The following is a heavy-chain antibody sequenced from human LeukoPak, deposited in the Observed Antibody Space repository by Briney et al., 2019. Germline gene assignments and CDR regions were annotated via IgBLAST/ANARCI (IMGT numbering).Heavy chain of an antibody. CDR2: ISGSGDST. J-gene: IGHJ4*02. Sequence: GGSLRLSRAASGFTFSSYAMSWVRQTPGKGLEWVSTISGSGDSTFYAESVKGRLAISRDNSKNTLYLQMNSLRAEDTAVYYCARQGAIGGVGNWGQGTLVTVSS. D-gene: IGHD2-8*02. V-gene: IGHV3-23*01. CDR3: ARQGAIGGVGN. CDR1: GFTFSSYA.